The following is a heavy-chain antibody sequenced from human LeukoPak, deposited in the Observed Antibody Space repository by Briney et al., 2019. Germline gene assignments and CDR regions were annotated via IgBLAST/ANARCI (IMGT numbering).Heavy chain of an antibody. CDR1: GFRFSNYW. J-gene: IGHJ4*02. V-gene: IGHV3-7*03. CDR2: MKEDGSII. D-gene: IGHD3-3*01. CDR3: AKDGRHDFWSGYLDY. Sequence: GGSLRLSCAASGFRFSNYWMSWVRQAPGKGLEWVANMKEDGSIIYYVDSVKGRFTLSRDNAKNSLYLQMNSLRAEDTALYYCAKDGRHDFWSGYLDYWGQGTLVTVSS.